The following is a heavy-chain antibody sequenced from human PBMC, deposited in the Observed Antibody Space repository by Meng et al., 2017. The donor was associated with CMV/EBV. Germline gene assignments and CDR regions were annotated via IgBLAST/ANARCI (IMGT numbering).Heavy chain of an antibody. D-gene: IGHD3-3*01. V-gene: IGHV1-69*10. Sequence: SVKVSCKASGGTFSSYAISWVRQAPGQGLEWMGGIIHILGIANYAQKFQGRVTITADKSTSTAYMELSSLRSEDTAVYYCARENGVAGVEHFDYWGQGTLVTVSS. CDR2: IIHILGIA. CDR3: ARENGVAGVEHFDY. CDR1: GGTFSSYA. J-gene: IGHJ4*02.